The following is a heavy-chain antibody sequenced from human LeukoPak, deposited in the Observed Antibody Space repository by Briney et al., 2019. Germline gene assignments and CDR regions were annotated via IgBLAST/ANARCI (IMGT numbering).Heavy chain of an antibody. CDR3: ARTWVGTTADY. CDR1: GLTVSSNF. Sequence: GGPLRLSCAASGLTVSSNFMSWVRQAPGKGLEWVSLIYSGGSTYYADSVKGRFTISRDNSKNTLYLQMNGLRAGDTAMYYCARTWVGTTADYWGQGTLVTVSS. V-gene: IGHV3-53*01. J-gene: IGHJ4*02. D-gene: IGHD1-1*01. CDR2: IYSGGST.